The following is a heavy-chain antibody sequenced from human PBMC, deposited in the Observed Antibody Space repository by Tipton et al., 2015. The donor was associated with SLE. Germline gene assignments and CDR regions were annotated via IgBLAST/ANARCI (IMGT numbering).Heavy chain of an antibody. V-gene: IGHV4-39*07. CDR2: INHSGST. D-gene: IGHD6-13*01. CDR1: GGSISSSSYY. CDR3: ASFPHSTEYSSSYYYFGY. J-gene: IGHJ4*02. Sequence: TLSLTCTVSGGSISSSSYYWSWIRQPPGKGLEWIGEINHSGSTNYNPSLKSRVTISVDTSKNQFSLKLSSVAAADTAVYYCASFPHSTEYSSSYYYFGYWGRGYLVTVSS.